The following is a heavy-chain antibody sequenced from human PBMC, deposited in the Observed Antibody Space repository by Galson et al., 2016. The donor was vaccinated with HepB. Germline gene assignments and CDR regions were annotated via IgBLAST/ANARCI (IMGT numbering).Heavy chain of an antibody. CDR3: ARDRLAAAAPWVAFDL. CDR2: IYYSRTT. J-gene: IGHJ3*01. D-gene: IGHD6-13*01. Sequence: TLSLTCDVSGGSISSGGYYWSWIRQLPGNGLEWIGYIYYSRTTYYNPSLRSRLSISVDTSKNQFSLKLSSMTAADTAVYYCARDRLAAAAPWVAFDLWGQGTMVTVSS. V-gene: IGHV4-31*11. CDR1: GGSISSGGYY.